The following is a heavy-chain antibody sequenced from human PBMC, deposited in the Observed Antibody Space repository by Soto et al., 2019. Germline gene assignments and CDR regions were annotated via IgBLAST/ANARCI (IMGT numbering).Heavy chain of an antibody. V-gene: IGHV3-21*01. J-gene: IGHJ4*02. CDR1: GFTFSSYS. CDR2: ISSSSSYI. D-gene: IGHD6-13*01. CDR3: ARDLDPGYSSSWYSNY. Sequence: NPGGSLRLSCAASGFTFSSYSMNWVRQAPGKGLEWVSSISSSSSYIYYADSVKGRFTISRDNAKNSLYLQMNGLRAEDTAVYYCARDLDPGYSSSWYSNYWGQGTLVTVSS.